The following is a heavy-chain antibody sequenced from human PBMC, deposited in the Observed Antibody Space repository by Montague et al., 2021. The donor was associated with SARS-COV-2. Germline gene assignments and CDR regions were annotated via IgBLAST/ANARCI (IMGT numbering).Heavy chain of an antibody. V-gene: IGHV4-39*01. D-gene: IGHD6-19*01. CDR1: GDSISGSNYN. CDR2: VSHSGST. CDR3: ARLALSGWRGYYLYGLDV. Sequence: SETLSLTCTVSGDSISGSNYNWDWIRQPPGKGLELIASVSHSGSTNYNPSLKSQVTLSVDTSKNEISLKVTSVTAADTSVYYCARLALSGWRGYYLYGLDVWGQGTMITVSS. J-gene: IGHJ6*01.